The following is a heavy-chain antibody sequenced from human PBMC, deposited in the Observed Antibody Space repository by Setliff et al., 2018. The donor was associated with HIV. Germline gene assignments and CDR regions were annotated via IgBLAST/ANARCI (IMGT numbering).Heavy chain of an antibody. J-gene: IGHJ4*02. CDR2: INPNSGGT. D-gene: IGHD3-22*01. CDR1: GYTFTGYH. CDR3: ATGRDSSGYYFLADY. V-gene: IGHV1-2*02. Sequence: RASVKVSCKTSGYTFTGYHMHWVRQAPGQGLEWMGWINPNSGGTIYAQKFQDRVTMTRDTSSSTAYMELSRLRSDDTAVYYCATGRDSSGYYFLADYWGRGTLVTSPQ.